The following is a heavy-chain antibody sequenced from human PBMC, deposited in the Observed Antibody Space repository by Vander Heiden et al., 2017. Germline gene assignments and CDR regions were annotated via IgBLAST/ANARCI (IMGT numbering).Heavy chain of an antibody. J-gene: IGHJ6*02. CDR2: INTYTGEP. Sequence: QVQPEQSGSELKKPGASVKCSGKASVYTFTNYAIIWVRQAPGQGLQWVGWINTYTGEPTYAQAVTGRFVFSLDTSVTTAYLQISSLEAEDSAVYYCARDYSYYYGLDVWGQGTTVTVSS. CDR1: VYTFTNYA. V-gene: IGHV7-4-1*02. CDR3: ARDYSYYYGLDV.